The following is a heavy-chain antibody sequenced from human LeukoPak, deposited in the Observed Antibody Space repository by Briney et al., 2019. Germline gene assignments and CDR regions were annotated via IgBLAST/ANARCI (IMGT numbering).Heavy chain of an antibody. CDR1: GYSFTSYW. V-gene: IGHV5-51*01. J-gene: IGHJ4*02. Sequence: GESLKISCKGSGYSFTSYWIGWVRQMPGKGLEWMGIIYPGDSDTRYSPSFQGQVTNSADKSISTAYLQWSSLKASDTAMYYCARHGPLRLGELSLNYWGQGTLVTVSS. D-gene: IGHD3-16*02. CDR2: IYPGDSDT. CDR3: ARHGPLRLGELSLNY.